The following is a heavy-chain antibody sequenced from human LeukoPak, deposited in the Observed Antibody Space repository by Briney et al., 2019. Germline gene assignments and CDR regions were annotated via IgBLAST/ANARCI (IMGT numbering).Heavy chain of an antibody. D-gene: IGHD6-13*01. CDR2: ISAGGGST. V-gene: IGHV3-23*01. J-gene: IGHJ5*02. CDR1: GFTFSSYA. Sequence: GGSLRLSCAASGFTFSSYAMSWVRQAPGKGLEWVSAISAGGGSTYFAASVKGRFTISRDNSKNTLFLQMNSLRAEDTAVYYCAKSSSWTYNWFDHWGQGTLVTVSS. CDR3: AKSSSWTYNWFDH.